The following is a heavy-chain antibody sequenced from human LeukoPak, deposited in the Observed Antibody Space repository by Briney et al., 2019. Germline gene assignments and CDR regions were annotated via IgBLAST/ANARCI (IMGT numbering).Heavy chain of an antibody. D-gene: IGHD3-10*01. CDR3: AKGGNSYGSGSYFIKGGGYFDY. J-gene: IGHJ4*02. CDR1: GFTFDGYA. CDR2: TSWNSGSI. V-gene: IGHV3-9*01. Sequence: GRSLRLSCAASGFTFDGYAMHWVRQGPGTGLEWVSGTSWNSGSIGYADSVMGRFTISRVNAKNSLYLQMNSLRAEDTALYSFAKGGNSYGSGSYFIKGGGYFDYWGQGTLVTVSS.